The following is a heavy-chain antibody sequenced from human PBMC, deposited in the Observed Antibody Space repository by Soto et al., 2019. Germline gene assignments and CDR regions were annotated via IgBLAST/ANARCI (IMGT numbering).Heavy chain of an antibody. D-gene: IGHD3-9*01. CDR3: ARGAKQFDLDY. CDR1: GGSFSGYY. CDR2: INHSGST. V-gene: IGHV4-34*01. Sequence: PXETLSLTCAVYGGSFSGYYWSWIRQPPGKGLEWIGEINHSGSTNYNPSLKSRVTISVDTSKNQFSLKLSSVTAADTAVYYCARGAKQFDLDYWGQGTLVTVSS. J-gene: IGHJ4*02.